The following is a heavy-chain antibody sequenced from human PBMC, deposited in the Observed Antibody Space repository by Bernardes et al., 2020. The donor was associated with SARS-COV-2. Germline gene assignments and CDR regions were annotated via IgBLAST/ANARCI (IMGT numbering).Heavy chain of an antibody. D-gene: IGHD2-21*01. CDR1: GFTFSSYW. CDR2: IKQDASDK. J-gene: IGHJ4*02. V-gene: IGHV3-7*01. Sequence: WGSLRLSCAASGFTFSSYWMSWVRQAPGKGLEWVANIKQDASDKYYVDSVKGRFTISRDNAKNSLYLQMNSLRAEDTAVYFCARDGDGYFDYWGQGTPVTVSS. CDR3: ARDGDGYFDY.